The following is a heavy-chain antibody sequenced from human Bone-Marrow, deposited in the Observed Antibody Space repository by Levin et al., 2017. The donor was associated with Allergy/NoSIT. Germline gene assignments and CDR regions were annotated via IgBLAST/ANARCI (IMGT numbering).Heavy chain of an antibody. CDR1: GYSFTAQY. D-gene: IGHD3-10*01. V-gene: IGHV1-2*02. CDR2: LNPNSGVK. J-gene: IGHJ6*03. CDR3: ARERRVGSNGSGSYMDV. Sequence: ASVKVSCQASGYSFTAQYMHWVRQAPGQGLEWMGWLNPNSGVKNYAQKFQGRVTMTRDTSINTAYVELTSLSCDDTAVYYCARERRVGSNGSGSYMDVWGKGTTVTVSS.